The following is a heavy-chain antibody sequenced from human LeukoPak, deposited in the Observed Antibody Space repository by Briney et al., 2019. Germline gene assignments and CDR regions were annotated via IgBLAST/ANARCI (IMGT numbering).Heavy chain of an antibody. V-gene: IGHV3-23*01. CDR1: GFRFSNYA. D-gene: IGHD3-10*01. CDR3: VKLWFGELGAVYFDY. J-gene: IGHJ4*02. Sequence: GGSLRLSCAASGFRFSNYAMSWVRQAPGKGLEWVSGIGGSGSSTYYADSVKGRFTISRDNSKNTLYLQMNNLRAEDTAVYYCVKLWFGELGAVYFDYWGQGTLVTVSS. CDR2: IGGSGSST.